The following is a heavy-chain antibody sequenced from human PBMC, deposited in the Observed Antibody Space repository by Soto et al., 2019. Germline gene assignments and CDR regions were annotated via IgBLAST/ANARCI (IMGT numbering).Heavy chain of an antibody. Sequence: PSETLSLTCAVSGGSISSSNWWSWVRQPPGKGLEWIGEIYHSGSTNYNPSLKSRVTISVDKSKNQFSLKLSSVTAADTAVYYCARKMAAAPKGFDPWGQGTLVTVSS. D-gene: IGHD6-13*01. J-gene: IGHJ5*02. CDR3: ARKMAAAPKGFDP. V-gene: IGHV4-4*02. CDR1: GGSISSSNW. CDR2: IYHSGST.